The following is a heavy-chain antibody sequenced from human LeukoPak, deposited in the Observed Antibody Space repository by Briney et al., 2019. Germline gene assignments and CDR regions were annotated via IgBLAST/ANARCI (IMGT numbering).Heavy chain of an antibody. J-gene: IGHJ5*02. D-gene: IGHD3-10*01. CDR2: INPNSGGT. Sequence: ASVKVSCKASGYTFTDYYMHWVRQAPGQGLEWMGWINPNSGGTNYAQKFQGWVTMTRDTSISTAYMELSRLRSDDTAVYYCARDRLTMVRGVSKGGNWFDPWGQGTLVTVSS. V-gene: IGHV1-2*04. CDR1: GYTFTDYY. CDR3: ARDRLTMVRGVSKGGNWFDP.